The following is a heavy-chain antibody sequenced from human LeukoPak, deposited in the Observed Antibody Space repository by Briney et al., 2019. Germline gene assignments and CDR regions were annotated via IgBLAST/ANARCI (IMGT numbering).Heavy chain of an antibody. D-gene: IGHD2-2*01. CDR3: ARDRYCSSTSCLNWFDP. V-gene: IGHV1-69*13. Sequence: ASVKVSCKASLGTFSSYAISWGRQAPGQGLEWMGGIIPIFGTANYAQKFQGRVTITADESTSTAYMELSSLRSEDTAVYSCARDRYCSSTSCLNWFDPWGQGTLVTVSS. CDR2: IIPIFGTA. CDR1: LGTFSSYA. J-gene: IGHJ5*02.